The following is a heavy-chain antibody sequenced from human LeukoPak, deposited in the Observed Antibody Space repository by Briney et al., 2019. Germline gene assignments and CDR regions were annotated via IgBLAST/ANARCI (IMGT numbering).Heavy chain of an antibody. J-gene: IGHJ3*02. CDR1: GGSFSGYY. D-gene: IGHD3-10*01. V-gene: IGHV4-34*01. Sequence: PSETLSLTCAVYGGSFSGYYWSWIRQPPGKGLKWIGEINHSGSTNYNPSLRSRVTISVDTSKDQFSLKLSSVTAADTAVYYCARGLGVRGPPRTAFDIWGQGTMVTVSS. CDR2: INHSGST. CDR3: ARGLGVRGPPRTAFDI.